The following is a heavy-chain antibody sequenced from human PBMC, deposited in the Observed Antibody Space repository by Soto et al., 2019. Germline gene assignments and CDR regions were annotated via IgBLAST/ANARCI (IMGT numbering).Heavy chain of an antibody. V-gene: IGHV3-11*01. Sequence: GGSLRLSCAASGFTFSDYYMSWIRQAPGKGLEWVSYISSSGSTIYYAASVKGRFTISRDNAKNSLYLQMNSLRAEDTAVYYCARSADSSGYYHNFDYWGQGTLVTVSS. D-gene: IGHD3-22*01. CDR1: GFTFSDYY. CDR2: ISSSGSTI. CDR3: ARSADSSGYYHNFDY. J-gene: IGHJ4*02.